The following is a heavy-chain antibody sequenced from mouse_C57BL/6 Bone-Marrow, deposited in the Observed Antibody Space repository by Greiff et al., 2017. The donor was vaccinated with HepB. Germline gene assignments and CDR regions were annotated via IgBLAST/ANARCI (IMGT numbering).Heavy chain of an antibody. Sequence: EVKVVESGGGLVQPGGSLKLSCAASGFTFSDYYMYWVRQTPEKRLEWVAYISNGGGSTYYPDTVKGRFTISRDNAKNTLYLQMSRLKSEDTAMYYCARLLPSYYFDYWGQGTTLTVSS. CDR1: GFTFSDYY. CDR2: ISNGGGST. V-gene: IGHV5-12*01. D-gene: IGHD1-1*01. CDR3: ARLLPSYYFDY. J-gene: IGHJ2*01.